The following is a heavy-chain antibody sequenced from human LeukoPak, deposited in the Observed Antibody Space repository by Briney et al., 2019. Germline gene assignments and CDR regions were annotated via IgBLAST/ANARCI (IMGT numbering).Heavy chain of an antibody. Sequence: SSETLSLTCTVSGGSISTSNYYWGWIRQPPGKGLEWIGNIFYSGSTYYGPSLKSRLTISLDTSRNQFSLKPNSVTAADTAVYYCAREISSLSPYFDYWGQGTLVTVSS. J-gene: IGHJ4*02. D-gene: IGHD3-3*02. CDR3: AREISSLSPYFDY. CDR2: IFYSGST. V-gene: IGHV4-39*07. CDR1: GGSISTSNYY.